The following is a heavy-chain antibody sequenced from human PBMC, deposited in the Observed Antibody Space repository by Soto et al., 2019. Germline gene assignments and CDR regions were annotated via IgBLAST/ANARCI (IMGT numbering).Heavy chain of an antibody. D-gene: IGHD3-10*01. Sequence: TGGSLRLSCAASGFTFSSYWMHWVRQAPGKGLVWVSRINSDGSSTSYADSVKGRFTISRDNAKNTLYLQMNSLRAEDTAVYYCARVGITMVRGRVIWGQGTMVTVSS. CDR2: INSDGSST. V-gene: IGHV3-74*01. J-gene: IGHJ3*02. CDR1: GFTFSSYW. CDR3: ARVGITMVRGRVI.